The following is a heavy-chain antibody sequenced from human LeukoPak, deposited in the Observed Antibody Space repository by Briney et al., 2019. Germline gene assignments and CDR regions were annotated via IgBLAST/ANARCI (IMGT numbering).Heavy chain of an antibody. J-gene: IGHJ4*02. V-gene: IGHV1-24*01. CDR2: FNPEDGET. Sequence: ASVKVSCKVSGYIFSELSMHWVRQAPGQGLEWMGGFNPEDGETFYAQKFQGRVNMTEDTSTDTVYMELSSLSYDDTAVYYCATDGAGDYLNHWGQGTLVTVSS. CDR3: ATDGAGDYLNH. D-gene: IGHD4-17*01. CDR1: GYIFSELS.